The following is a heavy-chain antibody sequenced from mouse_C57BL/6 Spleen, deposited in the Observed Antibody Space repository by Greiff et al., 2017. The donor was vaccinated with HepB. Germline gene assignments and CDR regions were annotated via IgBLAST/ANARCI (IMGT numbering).Heavy chain of an antibody. CDR3: ARGDYSNYVSYAIDY. CDR1: GYTFTSYW. V-gene: IGHV1-55*01. J-gene: IGHJ4*01. CDR2: IYPGSGST. Sequence: QVQLQQPGAELVKPGASVKMSCKASGYTFTSYWITWVKQRPGQGLEWIGDIYPGSGSTNYNEKFKSKATLTVDTSSSTAYMQLSSLTSEDSAVYYCARGDYSNYVSYAIDYWGQGTSVTVSS. D-gene: IGHD2-5*01.